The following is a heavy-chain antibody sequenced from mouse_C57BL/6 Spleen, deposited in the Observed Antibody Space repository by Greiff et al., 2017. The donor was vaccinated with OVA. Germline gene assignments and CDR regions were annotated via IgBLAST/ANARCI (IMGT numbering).Heavy chain of an antibody. J-gene: IGHJ1*03. CDR2: IRNKANGYTT. CDR3: ARYKYYGSKGGYWYFDV. D-gene: IGHD1-1*01. V-gene: IGHV7-3*01. CDR1: GFTFTDYY. Sequence: EVKLMESGGGLVQPGGSLSLSCAASGFTFTDYYMSWVRQPPGKALEWLGFIRNKANGYTTEYSASVKGRFTISRDNSQSILYLQMNALRAEDSATYYCARYKYYGSKGGYWYFDVWGTGTTVTVSS.